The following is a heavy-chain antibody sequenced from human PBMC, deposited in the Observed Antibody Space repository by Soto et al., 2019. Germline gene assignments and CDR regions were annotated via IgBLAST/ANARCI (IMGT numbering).Heavy chain of an antibody. CDR3: ASHLQNPYCSRFIWYAGLYYYYGMDV. D-gene: IGHD2-2*01. Sequence: GESLKVSCKGSGYSFTNYWISWVRQMPVKGLEWMGRIDPSDSYTNYSPSFQGHVTISTEKSISTAYLQWSSLKASDTAMYYWASHLQNPYCSRFIWYAGLYYYYGMDVWGKGTMVSVTS. CDR2: IDPSDSYT. J-gene: IGHJ6*04. V-gene: IGHV5-10-1*01. CDR1: GYSFTNYW.